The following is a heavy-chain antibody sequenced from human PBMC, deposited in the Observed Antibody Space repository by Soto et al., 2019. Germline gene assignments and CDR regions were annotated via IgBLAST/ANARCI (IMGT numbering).Heavy chain of an antibody. J-gene: IGHJ6*02. D-gene: IGHD6-6*01. Sequence: GASVKVSCKASGYTFTSYYMHWVRQAPGRGLEWMGIINPSGGSTSYAQKFQDRVTMTRDTSTSTVYMELSSLRSEDTAVYYCARRPIAARQATLERAYCATDVWGQGITVTVSS. CDR1: GYTFTSYY. CDR3: ARRPIAARQATLERAYCATDV. CDR2: INPSGGST. V-gene: IGHV1-46*01.